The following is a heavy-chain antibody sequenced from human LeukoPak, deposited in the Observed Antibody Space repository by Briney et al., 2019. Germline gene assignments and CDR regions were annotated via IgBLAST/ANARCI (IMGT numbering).Heavy chain of an antibody. V-gene: IGHV1-8*01. CDR3: AIRYGSGEKYYYYYYMDV. J-gene: IGHJ6*03. CDR1: GYTFTSYD. CDR2: MNPNSGNT. D-gene: IGHD3-10*01. Sequence: ASVKVSCKASGYTFTSYDINWVRQATGQGLEWMGWMNPNSGNTGYAQKFQGRVTMTRNTSISTAYMELSSLRSEDTTVYYCAIRYGSGEKYYYYYYMDVWGKGTTVTVSS.